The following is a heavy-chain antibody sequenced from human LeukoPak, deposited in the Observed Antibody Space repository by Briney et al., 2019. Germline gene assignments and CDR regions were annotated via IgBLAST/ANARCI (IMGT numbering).Heavy chain of an antibody. CDR2: IYPGDSDT. CDR3: ARLVGATTLLIGAFDI. J-gene: IGHJ3*02. D-gene: IGHD1-26*01. CDR1: GYSFTSYW. Sequence: GESLKISCKGSGYSFTSYWIGWVRQMPGKGLEWMGIIYPGDSDTRYSPSFQGQVTISADKSISTAYLQWSSLKASDTAMYYCARLVGATTLLIGAFDIWGQGTMVTVSS. V-gene: IGHV5-51*01.